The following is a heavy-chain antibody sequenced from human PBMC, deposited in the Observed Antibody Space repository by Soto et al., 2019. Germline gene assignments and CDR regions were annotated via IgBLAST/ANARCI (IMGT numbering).Heavy chain of an antibody. D-gene: IGHD6-19*01. CDR3: ARLPQQWLVFDY. J-gene: IGHJ4*02. CDR1: GGSISSSSYY. CDR2: IYYSGST. V-gene: IGHV4-39*01. Sequence: QLQLQESGPGLVKPSETLSLTCTVSGGSISSSSYYWGWIRQPPGKGLEWIGNIYYSGSTYYNPSLKRRVTISVDTSKNQFSLKLSSVTAADTAVYYCARLPQQWLVFDYWGQGTLVTVSS.